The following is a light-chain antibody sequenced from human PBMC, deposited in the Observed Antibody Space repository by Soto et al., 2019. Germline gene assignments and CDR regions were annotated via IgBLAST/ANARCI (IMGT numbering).Light chain of an antibody. J-gene: IGKJ4*01. CDR3: QQYDNLPLLT. CDR1: QDITNY. V-gene: IGKV1-33*01. Sequence: DIQMTQSPSSLSASVGDRVTITCQASQDITNYLNWYQQKPGKAPKLLIYDASHLETGVPSRFSGSGSGTDFTFTISSLQPEDFATYYCQQYDNLPLLTFGGGTRVAIK. CDR2: DAS.